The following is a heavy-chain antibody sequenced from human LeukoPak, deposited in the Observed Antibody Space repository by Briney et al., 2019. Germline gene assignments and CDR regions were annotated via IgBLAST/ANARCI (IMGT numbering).Heavy chain of an antibody. D-gene: IGHD5-24*01. CDR2: ISGSASST. J-gene: IGHJ3*01. CDR1: GFTFSNYA. V-gene: IGHV3-23*01. Sequence: GGSLRPSCAASGFTFSNYAMSWVRQAPGKGLEWVSAISGSASSTYHADSVKGRFTISRDNSKNTLYLQMNSLRADDTAVYYCAMKAVPRPRLHDAFDFWGKGTGVSVSS. CDR3: AMKAVPRPRLHDAFDF.